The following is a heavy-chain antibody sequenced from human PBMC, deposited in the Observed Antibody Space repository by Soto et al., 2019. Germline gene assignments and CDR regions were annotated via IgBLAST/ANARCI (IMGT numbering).Heavy chain of an antibody. J-gene: IGHJ6*02. D-gene: IGHD3-3*01. V-gene: IGHV3-74*01. CDR2: INSDESST. Sequence: EVQLVESGGGLVQPGGSLRLSCAASGFTFSSYWMHWVRQAPGKGLVWVSRINSDESSTSYADSVKGRFTISRDNAKNTLYLQMNSLRAEDTAVYYCARVAQEEWVAYYYYGMDVWGQGTTVTVSS. CDR1: GFTFSSYW. CDR3: ARVAQEEWVAYYYYGMDV.